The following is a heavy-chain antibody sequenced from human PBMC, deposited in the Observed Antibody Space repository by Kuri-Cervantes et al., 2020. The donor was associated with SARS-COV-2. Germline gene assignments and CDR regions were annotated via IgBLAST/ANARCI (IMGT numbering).Heavy chain of an antibody. V-gene: IGHV4-34*01. CDR2: INHSGST. Sequence: SETLSLTCAVYGGSFSGYYWSWIRQPPGKGLEWIGEINHSGSTNYNPSLKSRVTISVDTSKNQFSLKLRSVTAADTAVYYCARQEVVAATNWFDPWGQGTLVTVSS. D-gene: IGHD2-15*01. J-gene: IGHJ5*02. CDR3: ARQEVVAATNWFDP. CDR1: GGSFSGYY.